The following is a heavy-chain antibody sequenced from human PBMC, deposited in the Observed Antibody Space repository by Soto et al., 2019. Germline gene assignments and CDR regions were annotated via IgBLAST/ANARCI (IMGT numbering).Heavy chain of an antibody. CDR3: ARGFSPFRFDP. CDR1: GFTFSDYY. J-gene: IGHJ5*02. V-gene: IGHV3-11*01. Sequence: GGSLRLSCAASGFTFSDYYMTWIRQAPGKGLEWLSYISSSGSTIYYAGSVKGRFTISRGNAKNSLYLQMNSLRAEDTAVYYCARGFSPFRFDPWGPGALVTVSS. D-gene: IGHD3-3*01. CDR2: ISSSGSTI.